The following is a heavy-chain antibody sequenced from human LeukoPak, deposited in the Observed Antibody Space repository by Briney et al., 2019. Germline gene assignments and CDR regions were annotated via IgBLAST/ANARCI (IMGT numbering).Heavy chain of an antibody. CDR1: GFDFSSFE. Sequence: QSGGSLRLSCAASGFDFSSFEMNWVRQAPGKGLEWASYIRSSSSLTYYSDAVKGRFTISRDNAKNSLYLQMNSLRAEDTAVYYCARSSVAGYSGFAKWGQGTLVTVSS. J-gene: IGHJ4*02. CDR2: IRSSSSLT. CDR3: ARSSVAGYSGFAK. D-gene: IGHD6-19*01. V-gene: IGHV3-48*03.